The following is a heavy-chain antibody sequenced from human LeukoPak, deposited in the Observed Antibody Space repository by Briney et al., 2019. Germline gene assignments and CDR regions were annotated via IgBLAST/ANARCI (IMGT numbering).Heavy chain of an antibody. Sequence: ASVKVSCEASGYTFGGYHLLWMRQAPGQGLEWLGWINPDTGATRYGQKFQGRVTMTRDTSISTVYMELSRLRSDDTAVYYCARWYNSCWYDYWGQGTLVSVSS. CDR2: INPDTGAT. J-gene: IGHJ4*02. V-gene: IGHV1-2*02. CDR3: ARWYNSCWYDY. CDR1: GYTFGGYH. D-gene: IGHD6-13*01.